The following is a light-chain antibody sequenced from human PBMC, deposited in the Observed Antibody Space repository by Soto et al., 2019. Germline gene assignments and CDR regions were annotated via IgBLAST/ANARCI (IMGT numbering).Light chain of an antibody. J-gene: IGKJ3*01. Sequence: DIQLTQSPSSLSASLGDRVSITCRASQSISRYLNWYQQKPGQAPKVLIYDASSLRSGVPSRFSGSGSGTDFTLTINGLQPEDFATCYCQQTYSTPLVTFGPGTKVDFK. CDR3: QQTYSTPLVT. CDR1: QSISRY. V-gene: IGKV1-39*01. CDR2: DAS.